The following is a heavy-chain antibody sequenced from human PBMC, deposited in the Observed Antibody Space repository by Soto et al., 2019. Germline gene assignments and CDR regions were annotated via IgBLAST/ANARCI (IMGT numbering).Heavy chain of an antibody. CDR2: IYYSGST. CDR3: ARLVEHWQWLRLFDY. CDR1: GGSISSSSYY. J-gene: IGHJ4*02. D-gene: IGHD5-12*01. V-gene: IGHV4-39*01. Sequence: PSETLSLTCTVSGGSISSSSYYWGWIRQPPGKGLEWIGSIYYSGSTYYNPSLKSRVTISVDTSKNQFSLKLSSVTAADTAVYYCARLVEHWQWLRLFDYWGQGTLVTVS.